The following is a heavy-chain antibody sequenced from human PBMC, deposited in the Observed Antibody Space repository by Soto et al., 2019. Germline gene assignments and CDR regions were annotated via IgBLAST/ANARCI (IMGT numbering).Heavy chain of an antibody. CDR2: MNPGSGDT. CDR3: ARMESFGSLNWFDP. V-gene: IGHV1-8*02. D-gene: IGHD5-18*01. Sequence: ASVKVSCKASGYTFTNNDVSWVRQATGQGLEWMGWMNPGSGDTGYAQKFQGRVTMTRDISIATAYMELNSLTSEDAAIYYCARMESFGSLNWFDPWGQGTLVTVSS. CDR1: GYTFTNND. J-gene: IGHJ5*02.